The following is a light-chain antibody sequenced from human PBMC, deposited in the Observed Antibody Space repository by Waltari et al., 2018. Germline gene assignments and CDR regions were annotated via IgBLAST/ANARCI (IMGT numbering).Light chain of an antibody. CDR1: SSNVGGYNL. Sequence: QSALSQPASVSGSPGPSITISCTGTSSNVGGYNLVSWYQHHPGNAPKLLISDVNKRPSGVANRFSGAKSGNTASLTISGLQAEDEADYYCYSYAGSSTWVFGGGTNLAVL. J-gene: IGLJ3*02. CDR2: DVN. CDR3: YSYAGSSTWV. V-gene: IGLV2-23*02.